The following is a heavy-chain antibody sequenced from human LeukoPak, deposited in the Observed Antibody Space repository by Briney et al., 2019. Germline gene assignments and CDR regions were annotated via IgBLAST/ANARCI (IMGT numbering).Heavy chain of an antibody. J-gene: IGHJ6*02. D-gene: IGHD3-10*01. CDR2: ISGSGST. CDR1: GFTFSSYA. V-gene: IGHV3-23*01. Sequence: GGSLRLSCAASGFTFSSYAMSWVRQAPGKGLEWVSAISGSGSTYYADSVKGRFTISRDNSKNTLYLQMNSLSAEDTAVYYCAKGPYYGSGSSYYYYGLDVWGQGTTVTVS. CDR3: AKGPYYGSGSSYYYYGLDV.